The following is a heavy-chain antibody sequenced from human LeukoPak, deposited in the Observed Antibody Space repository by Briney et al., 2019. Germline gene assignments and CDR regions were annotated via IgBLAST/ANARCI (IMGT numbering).Heavy chain of an antibody. J-gene: IGHJ4*02. D-gene: IGHD3-3*01. CDR3: ARHVRFLEWLSSYYFNY. CDR2: IYYSGTT. Sequence: PSETLSRTCAVSGYSISSGYYWGWIRQPPGKGLEWIGSIYYSGTTYYNPALKSRVTISVDTSKSQFSLRLTSVTAADTAVYYCARHVRFLEWLSSYYFNYWGQGTLVTVSS. CDR1: GYSISSGYY. V-gene: IGHV4-38-2*01.